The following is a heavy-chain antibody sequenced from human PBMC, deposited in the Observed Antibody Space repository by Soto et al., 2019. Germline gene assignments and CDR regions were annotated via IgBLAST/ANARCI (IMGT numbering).Heavy chain of an antibody. CDR1: GGTFSSYT. CDR2: IIPILGIA. D-gene: IGHD5-12*01. Sequence: QVQLVQSGAEVKKPGSSVKVSCKASGGTFSSYTISWVRQAPGQGLEWMGRIIPILGIANYAQKFQGRVTITADKSTSAAYMELSSLRSEDTAVYDCARAPALSGYEVGGFDYWGQGTLVTVSS. J-gene: IGHJ4*02. CDR3: ARAPALSGYEVGGFDY. V-gene: IGHV1-69*02.